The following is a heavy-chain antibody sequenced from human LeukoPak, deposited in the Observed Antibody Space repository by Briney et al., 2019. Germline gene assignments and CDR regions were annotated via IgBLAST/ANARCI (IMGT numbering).Heavy chain of an antibody. CDR2: INPNSGGT. CDR3: ARERNYGSGSWEFDP. D-gene: IGHD3-10*01. CDR1: GYTFTGYY. V-gene: IGHV1-2*02. J-gene: IGHJ5*02. Sequence: ASVKVSCKASGYTFTGYYMHWVRQAPGQGLEWMGWINPNSGGTNYAQKFQGRVTMTRDTSISTAYMELSRLRSDDTAVYYCARERNYGSGSWEFDPWGQGTLVTVSS.